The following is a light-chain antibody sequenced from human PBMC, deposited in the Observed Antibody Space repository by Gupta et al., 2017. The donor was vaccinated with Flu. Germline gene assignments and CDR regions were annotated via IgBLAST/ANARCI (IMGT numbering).Light chain of an antibody. CDR1: QNVNSN. J-gene: IGKJ2*03. V-gene: IGKV3-15*01. CDR3: QQYNNWLS. CDR2: GAS. Sequence: EIVLTQAPATLSVSPGEGATLSCRASQNVNSNLAWYQQKPGQAPRLLIYGASTRAAGIPARFSGSGSGTEFTLTITSLQAQDFAIYYCQQYNNWLSFGQGTKLEIK.